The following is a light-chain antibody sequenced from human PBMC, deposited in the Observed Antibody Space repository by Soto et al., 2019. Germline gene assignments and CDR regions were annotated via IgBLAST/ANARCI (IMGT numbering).Light chain of an antibody. V-gene: IGLV2-14*01. CDR2: EVS. J-gene: IGLJ1*01. CDR1: SSDVGGYNY. Sequence: QSVLTQPASVSGSPGQSITISCTGTSSDVGGYNYVSWYQQHPGKAPKLMIYEVSNRPSGVSNRFSGSKSGNTASLTISGLQAEDEADYYCSSYTSSSIDYVFGTWTKVTVL. CDR3: SSYTSSSIDYV.